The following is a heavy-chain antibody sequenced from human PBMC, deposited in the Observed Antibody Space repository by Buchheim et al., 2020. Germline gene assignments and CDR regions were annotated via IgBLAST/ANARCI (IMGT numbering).Heavy chain of an antibody. J-gene: IGHJ4*02. CDR2: IYYSGST. D-gene: IGHD4-17*01. CDR1: GGSISSYY. Sequence: QVQLQESGPGLVKPSETLSLTCTVSGGSISSYYWSWIRQPPGKGLEWIGYIYYSGSTNYNPSLKSRVTISVEKSKNQVFLKLSSVTAADTAVYYCARAGDYVPPDYWGQGTL. V-gene: IGHV4-59*01. CDR3: ARAGDYVPPDY.